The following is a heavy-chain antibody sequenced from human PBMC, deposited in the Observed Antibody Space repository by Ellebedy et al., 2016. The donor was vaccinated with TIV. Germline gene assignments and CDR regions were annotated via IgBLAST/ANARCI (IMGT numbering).Heavy chain of an antibody. D-gene: IGHD2-15*01. CDR3: ARIRGSLLNEQNCFDP. CDR2: IYYSGST. CDR1: GGSINTADYY. V-gene: IGHV4-30-4*01. Sequence: MPSETLSLTCTVSGGSINTADYYRSWIRQSPGKGLEWIGYIYYSGSTSYNPSLKSRVSISIDTSKNHFSLNLTSVTAADTALYFCARIRGSLLNEQNCFDPWGQGTLVTVSS. J-gene: IGHJ5*02.